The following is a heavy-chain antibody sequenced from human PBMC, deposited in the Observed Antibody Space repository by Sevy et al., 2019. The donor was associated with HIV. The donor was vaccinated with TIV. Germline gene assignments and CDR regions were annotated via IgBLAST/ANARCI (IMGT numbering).Heavy chain of an antibody. J-gene: IGHJ6*02. CDR3: ARDVDSNYDGIDA. D-gene: IGHD4-4*01. CDR1: GFIFSNHG. CDR2: IWHDGSDT. V-gene: IGHV3-33*01. Sequence: GGSLRLSCAASGFIFSNHGMHWVRQAPGKGLEWVARIWHDGSDTYYGESVKDRFTISRDNSKNTVDLQMNSLRVEDTAVYYCARDVDSNYDGIDAWGQGTTVTVSS.